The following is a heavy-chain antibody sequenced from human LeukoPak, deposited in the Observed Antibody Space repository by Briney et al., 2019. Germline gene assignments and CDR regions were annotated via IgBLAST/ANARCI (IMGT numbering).Heavy chain of an antibody. Sequence: SETLSLTCTVSGGAISSSSYYWGWIRQPPGKGLEWIGSIYYSGSTYYNPSLKSRVTISVDTSKNQFSLKLSSVTAADTAVYYCLGVAVAGTGEYWGQGTLVTVSS. J-gene: IGHJ4*02. V-gene: IGHV4-39*01. CDR3: LGVAVAGTGEY. CDR1: GGAISSSSYY. D-gene: IGHD6-19*01. CDR2: IYYSGST.